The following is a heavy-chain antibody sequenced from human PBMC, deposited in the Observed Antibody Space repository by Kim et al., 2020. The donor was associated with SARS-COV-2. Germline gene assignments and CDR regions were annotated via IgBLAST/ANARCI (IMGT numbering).Heavy chain of an antibody. CDR1: GFTLSGYW. V-gene: IGHV3-74*01. D-gene: IGHD5-12*01. J-gene: IGHJ3*01. CDR2: IAADGSGI. CDR3: TRVFAGNSGLFDV. Sequence: GGSLRLSCAASGFTLSGYWMHWVRQAPGKGLVWVSQIAADGSGITYADPVKGRFTISRDNAKNTLYLQMNSLRTEDMGLYHCTRVFAGNSGLFDVWGQGTMVTISS.